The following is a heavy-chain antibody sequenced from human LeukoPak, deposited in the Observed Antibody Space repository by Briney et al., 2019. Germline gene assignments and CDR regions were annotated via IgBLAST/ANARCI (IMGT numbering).Heavy chain of an antibody. D-gene: IGHD6-13*01. V-gene: IGHV1-18*01. Sequence: ASVKVSCKASGYTFTSYGISWVRRAPGQGLEWMGWISAYNGNTNYAQKLQGRVTMTTDTSTSTAYMELRSLRSDDTAVYYCARVLAAAAYDNWFDPWGQGTLVTVSS. CDR3: ARVLAAAAYDNWFDP. CDR1: GYTFTSYG. CDR2: ISAYNGNT. J-gene: IGHJ5*02.